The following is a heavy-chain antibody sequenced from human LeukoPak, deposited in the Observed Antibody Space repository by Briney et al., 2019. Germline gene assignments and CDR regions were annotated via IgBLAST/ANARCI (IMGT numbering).Heavy chain of an antibody. CDR3: GIWAAWTERVYYYYGMDV. V-gene: IGHV1-69*13. Sequence: ASVKVSCKASGGTFSSYAISWVRQAPGQGLEWMGGIIPIFGTANYAQKFQGRVTITADESTSTAYMELSSLRTEDTAVYYCGIWAAWTERVYYYYGMDVWGQGTTVTVSS. CDR2: IIPIFGTA. J-gene: IGHJ6*02. CDR1: GGTFSSYA. D-gene: IGHD6-25*01.